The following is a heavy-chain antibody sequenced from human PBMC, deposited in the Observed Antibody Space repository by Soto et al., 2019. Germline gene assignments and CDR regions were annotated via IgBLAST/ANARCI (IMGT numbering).Heavy chain of an antibody. CDR2: IWYDGSNK. D-gene: IGHD2-2*01. J-gene: IGHJ6*02. CDR3: AREEDIVVVPAANTTYYYYGMDV. V-gene: IGHV3-33*01. Sequence: PGGSLRLSCAASGFTFSSYGMHWVRQAPGKGLEWVAVIWYDGSNKYYADSVKGRFTISRDNSKNTLYLQMNSLRAEDTAVYYCAREEDIVVVPAANTTYYYYGMDVWGQGTTVTVSS. CDR1: GFTFSSYG.